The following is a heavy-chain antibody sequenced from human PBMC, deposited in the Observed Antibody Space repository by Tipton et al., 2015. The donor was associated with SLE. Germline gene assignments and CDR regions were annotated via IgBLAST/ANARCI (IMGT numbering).Heavy chain of an antibody. Sequence: LRLSCTVSGNSISGYYWSWIRQPAGKGLEWIGRIYPSGSTNYNPSLKSRVIMSVDTSKKQFSLKLNSVTAADTAVYYCARDSFCSSTTCSSYNFYYMDVWGKGTTVTVSS. D-gene: IGHD2-2*01. CDR3: ARDSFCSSTTCSSYNFYYMDV. CDR1: GNSISGYY. V-gene: IGHV4-4*07. J-gene: IGHJ6*03. CDR2: IYPSGST.